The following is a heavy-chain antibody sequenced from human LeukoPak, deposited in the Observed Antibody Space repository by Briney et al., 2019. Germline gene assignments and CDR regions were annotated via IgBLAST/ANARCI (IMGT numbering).Heavy chain of an antibody. D-gene: IGHD6-19*01. CDR2: ISSSSSYI. J-gene: IGHJ4*02. Sequence: KPGGSLRLSCAASGFTFSSYSMNWVRQAPGKGLEWVSSISSSSSYIYYADSVKGRFTISRDNAKNSLYLQMNSLRAEDTAVYYCARDLRWLGLYYFDYWGQGTLVTVSS. CDR3: ARDLRWLGLYYFDY. CDR1: GFTFSSYS. V-gene: IGHV3-21*01.